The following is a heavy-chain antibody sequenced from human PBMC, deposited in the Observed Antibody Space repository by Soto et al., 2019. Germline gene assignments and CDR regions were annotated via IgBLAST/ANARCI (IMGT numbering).Heavy chain of an antibody. Sequence: SETLSLTCTVSGGSISSYYWCWTRQPAGKGLEWIGRFYPTGKTNYNPSLQSRLTMSADTSSNQFSLNLTSVTAADTAVYYCARCGLDYGMDVWGQGTTVTVSS. J-gene: IGHJ6*02. CDR3: ARCGLDYGMDV. CDR2: FYPTGKT. CDR1: GGSISSYY. D-gene: IGHD3-16*01. V-gene: IGHV4-4*07.